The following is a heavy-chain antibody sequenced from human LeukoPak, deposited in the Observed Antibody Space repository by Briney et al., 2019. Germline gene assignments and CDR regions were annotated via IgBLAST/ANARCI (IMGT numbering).Heavy chain of an antibody. Sequence: PSETLSLTCTVSGDSVTTNLYYWAWLRQPPGKGLEWIGNIYSSGNTYFNPSLKGRVNISVDTSKNHFSLKLRSVTAADTALYYCARNPYVDGDWFDPWGQGTLVIVSS. D-gene: IGHD4-17*01. J-gene: IGHJ5*02. CDR3: ARNPYVDGDWFDP. CDR1: GDSVTTNLYY. V-gene: IGHV4-39*02. CDR2: IYSSGNT.